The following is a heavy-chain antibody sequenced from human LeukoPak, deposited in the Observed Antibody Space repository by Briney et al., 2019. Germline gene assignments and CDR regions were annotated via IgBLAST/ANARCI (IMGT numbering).Heavy chain of an antibody. D-gene: IGHD2-2*02. J-gene: IGHJ3*02. CDR2: IYYSGST. V-gene: IGHV4-59*01. CDR1: GGSISSYY. CDR3: ARDHCSSTSCYTAGAFDI. Sequence: PSETLSLTCTVSGGSISSYYWSWIRQPPGKGLEWIGYIYYSGSTNYNPSLKSRVTISVDTSKNQSSLKLSSVTAADTAVYYCARDHCSSTSCYTAGAFDIWGQGTMVTVSS.